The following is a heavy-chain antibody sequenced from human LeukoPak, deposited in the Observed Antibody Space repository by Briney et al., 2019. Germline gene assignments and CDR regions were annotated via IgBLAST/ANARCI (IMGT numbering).Heavy chain of an antibody. D-gene: IGHD3-22*01. J-gene: IGHJ3*02. V-gene: IGHV1-69*13. CDR1: GGTFSSYA. CDR2: IIPIFGTA. Sequence: ASVTVSCKASGGTFSSYAISWVRQAPGQGLEWMGGIIPIFGTANYAQKFQGRVTITADESTSTAYMELSSLRSEDTAVYYCARDGGGYYPPGAFDIWGQGTMVTVSS. CDR3: ARDGGGYYPPGAFDI.